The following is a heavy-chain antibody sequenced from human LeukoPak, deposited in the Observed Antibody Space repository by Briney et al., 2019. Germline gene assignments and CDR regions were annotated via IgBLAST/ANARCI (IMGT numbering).Heavy chain of an antibody. V-gene: IGHV4-4*07. CDR2: IYTSGST. CDR1: GGSISSYY. J-gene: IGHJ4*02. Sequence: PSETLSLTCTVSGGSISSYYWSWIRQPAGKGLEWIGRIYTSGSTNYNPSLKSRVTMSVDTSKNQFSLKLSSVTAADTAVYYCARGTLGGNIDPPLHYWGPGTLVTVSS. CDR3: ARGTLGGNIDPPLHY. D-gene: IGHD5-12*01.